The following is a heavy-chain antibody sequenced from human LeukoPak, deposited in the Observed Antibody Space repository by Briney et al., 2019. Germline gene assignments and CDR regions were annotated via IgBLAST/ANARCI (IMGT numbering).Heavy chain of an antibody. CDR3: VKDRTVAGTDARYYFDY. J-gene: IGHJ4*02. D-gene: IGHD6-19*01. CDR1: GFSFSKYA. V-gene: IGHV3-33*06. Sequence: GESRRLSCAASGFSFSKYAMHWVRQAPGKGLEWVAVIWFDGRQTFYADSVKGRFTISRDNSKNTLYLQMNSLRAEDTALYYCVKDRTVAGTDARYYFDYWGQGTLVTVSS. CDR2: IWFDGRQT.